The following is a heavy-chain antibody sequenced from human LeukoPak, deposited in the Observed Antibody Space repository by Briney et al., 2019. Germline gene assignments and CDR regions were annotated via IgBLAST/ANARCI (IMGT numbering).Heavy chain of an antibody. V-gene: IGHV3-23*01. J-gene: IGHJ6*03. D-gene: IGHD2-15*01. CDR2: ISGSGGST. CDR3: AKALYCSGGSCYPNYSYYMDV. Sequence: PGGSLRLSCAASGFTFSSYAMSWARQAPGKGLEWVSAISGSGGSTYYADSVKGRFTISRDNSKNTLYLQMNSLRAEDTAVYYCAKALYCSGGSCYPNYSYYMDVWGKGTTVTVSS. CDR1: GFTFSSYA.